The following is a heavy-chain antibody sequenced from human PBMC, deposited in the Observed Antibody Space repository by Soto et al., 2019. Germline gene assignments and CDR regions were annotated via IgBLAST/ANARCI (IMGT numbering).Heavy chain of an antibody. V-gene: IGHV2-5*02. J-gene: IGHJ4*02. CDR2: IYWDDDQ. CDR1: GFSLSSRGMG. D-gene: IGHD3-22*01. Sequence: QITLKESGPTLVKPTQTLTLTCTFSGFSLSSRGMGVGWIRQPPGTALEWLAVIYWDDDQPYSPSLKSRLTITKDTSKNQVVHTMTNMDPVDTATYYCAHFYDTSGYYYVYFDYWGQGTLVTVSS. CDR3: AHFYDTSGYYYVYFDY.